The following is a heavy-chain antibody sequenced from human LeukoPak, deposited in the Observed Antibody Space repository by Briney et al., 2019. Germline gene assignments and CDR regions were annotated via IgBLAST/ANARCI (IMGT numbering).Heavy chain of an antibody. CDR3: ARGASDDFWSGPVDV. D-gene: IGHD3-3*01. V-gene: IGHV1-46*01. CDR1: GYTFTSYY. CDR2: INPSGGST. Sequence: ASVKVSCKASGYTFTSYYMHWVRQAPGQGLEWMGIINPSGGSTSYAQKFQGRVTMTRNTSISTAYMELSSLRSEDTAVYYCARGASDDFWSGPVDVWGQGTAVTVSS. J-gene: IGHJ6*02.